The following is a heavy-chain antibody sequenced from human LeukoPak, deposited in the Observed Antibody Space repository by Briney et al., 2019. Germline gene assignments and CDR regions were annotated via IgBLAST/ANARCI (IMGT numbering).Heavy chain of an antibody. Sequence: SETLSLTCAVSGGSISTYYWSWIRQPPGKGLEWIGDIYYSGSTNYNPSLKSRVTISVDKSKNQFSLKLSSVTAADTAVYYCARGHSYYYDSSAYYPDFDYWGQGTLVTVSS. D-gene: IGHD3-22*01. CDR1: GGSISTYY. CDR2: IYYSGST. V-gene: IGHV4-59*01. J-gene: IGHJ4*02. CDR3: ARGHSYYYDSSAYYPDFDY.